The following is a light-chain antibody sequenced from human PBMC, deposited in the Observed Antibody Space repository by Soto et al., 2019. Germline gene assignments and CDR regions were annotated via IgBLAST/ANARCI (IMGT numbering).Light chain of an antibody. CDR2: GAS. J-gene: IGKJ1*01. Sequence: ESVLTQSPGTLSLSPGERATLSCRASQSVSRRYLAWYQQKPGQAPRLLIYGASSRATGIPDRFSGSGSGTDFTLTITRLEPEDLAVYYCQQYGSSPWTFGQGTKVEI. CDR3: QQYGSSPWT. CDR1: QSVSRRY. V-gene: IGKV3-20*01.